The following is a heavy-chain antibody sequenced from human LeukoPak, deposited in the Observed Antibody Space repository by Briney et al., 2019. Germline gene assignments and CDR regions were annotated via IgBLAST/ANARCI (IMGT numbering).Heavy chain of an antibody. CDR3: AKDRGSYFAGFDY. V-gene: IGHV3-23*01. Sequence: GGSLRLSCAASGFTFSSYAMGWVRQAPGKGLEWVSAISGSGGSTYYADSVKGRFTISRDNSKNTLYLQMNSLRAEDTAVYYCAKDRGSYFAGFDYWGQGTLVTVSS. CDR2: ISGSGGST. J-gene: IGHJ4*02. D-gene: IGHD1-26*01. CDR1: GFTFSSYA.